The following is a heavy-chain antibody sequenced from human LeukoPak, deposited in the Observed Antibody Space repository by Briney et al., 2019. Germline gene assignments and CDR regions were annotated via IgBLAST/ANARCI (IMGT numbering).Heavy chain of an antibody. V-gene: IGHV3-7*01. CDR1: GFTFSNYW. Sequence: GGSLRLFCSASGFTFSNYWMSWVRQAPGKGLEWVANIKQDESEKYYVDSVKGRFTISRDNAKSSLYLQMNSLRAEDTAVYYCARALDSSSSRYQAFEEWGQGTLVTVSS. CDR2: IKQDESEK. CDR3: ARALDSSSSRYQAFEE. D-gene: IGHD2-2*01. J-gene: IGHJ4*02.